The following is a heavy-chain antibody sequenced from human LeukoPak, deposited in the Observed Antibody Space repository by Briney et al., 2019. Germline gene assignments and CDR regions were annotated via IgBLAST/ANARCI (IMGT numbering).Heavy chain of an antibody. CDR3: AKSPSFTPYYYDSSGYNHY. CDR1: GFTFSSYA. D-gene: IGHD3-22*01. CDR2: ISGSGGST. J-gene: IGHJ4*02. Sequence: GGSLRLSCAASGFTFSSYAMSWVRQAPGKGLEWVSAISGSGGSTYYADSVKGRFTISRDNSKNTLYLQMNSLRAEDTAVYYCAKSPSFTPYYYDSSGYNHYWGQGTLVTVSS. V-gene: IGHV3-23*01.